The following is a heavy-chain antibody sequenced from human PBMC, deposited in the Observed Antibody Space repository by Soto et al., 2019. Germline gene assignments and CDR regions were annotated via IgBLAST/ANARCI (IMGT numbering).Heavy chain of an antibody. Sequence: QVQLQESGPGLVKSSQTLSLTCTVSGGSISSDGNYWSWIRQHPGKGLEWIWYIYYSGSTYYNPSLTSRVTLSVDTSKNQFSLKLNSVTASDTAVYYCARARMVRGIIYYYGMDVWGQGTTVTVSS. CDR3: ARARMVRGIIYYYGMDV. J-gene: IGHJ6*02. V-gene: IGHV4-31*03. CDR2: IYYSGST. D-gene: IGHD3-10*01. CDR1: GGSISSDGNY.